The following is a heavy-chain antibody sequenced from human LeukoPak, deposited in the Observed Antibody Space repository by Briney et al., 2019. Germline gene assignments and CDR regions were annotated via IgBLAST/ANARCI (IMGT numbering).Heavy chain of an antibody. CDR3: ARQSHPSSSSRLLDY. Sequence: PSETLSLTCTVSGGSISNYHWTWIRQSPGRGLEWIGYVWYTGSANYNPSLKSRVTISVDTSKNQFSLKLSSVTAADTAVYYCARQSHPSSSSRLLDYWGQGTLVTVSS. CDR1: GGSISNYH. J-gene: IGHJ4*02. D-gene: IGHD6-13*01. V-gene: IGHV4-59*08. CDR2: VWYTGSA.